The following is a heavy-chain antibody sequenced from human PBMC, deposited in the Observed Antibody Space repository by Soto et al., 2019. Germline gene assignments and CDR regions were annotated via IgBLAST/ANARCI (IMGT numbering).Heavy chain of an antibody. CDR2: ISWNSGSI. V-gene: IGHV3-9*01. CDR1: GFTFDDYA. J-gene: IGHJ3*02. Sequence: EVQLVESGGGLVQPGRSLRLSCAASGFTFDDYAMHWVRQAPGKGLEWVSGISWNSGSIGYADSVKGRFTISRDNAKNXLYLQMNSLRAEDTALYYCAKACYDFWSGYCAFDIWGQGTMVTVSS. D-gene: IGHD3-3*01. CDR3: AKACYDFWSGYCAFDI.